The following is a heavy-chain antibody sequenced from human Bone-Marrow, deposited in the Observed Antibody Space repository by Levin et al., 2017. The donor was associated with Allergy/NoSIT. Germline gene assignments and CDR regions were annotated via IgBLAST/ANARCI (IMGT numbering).Heavy chain of an antibody. D-gene: IGHD6-13*01. V-gene: IGHV5-51*01. Sequence: TGGSLRLSCRASGYNFDKYWIGWVRQMPGKGLEWMGIMYPEDSDIRYSPSFQGRVTISADNSISTAYLQWSSLKASDSAMYYCVRRAAGGTGGWLDPWGQGTLVTVSS. CDR3: VRRAAGGTGGWLDP. J-gene: IGHJ5*02. CDR2: MYPEDSDI. CDR1: GYNFDKYW.